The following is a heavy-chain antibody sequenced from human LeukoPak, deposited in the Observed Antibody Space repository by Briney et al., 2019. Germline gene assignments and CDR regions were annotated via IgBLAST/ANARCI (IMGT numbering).Heavy chain of an antibody. Sequence: SETLSLTCTVSGGSISSYYWSWIRQPAGKGLEWIGRIYTSGSTNYNPSLKSRVTMSVDTSKNQFSLKLSSVTAADTAVYYCALTYYYDSSGYYRDYWGQGTLVTVSS. J-gene: IGHJ4*02. D-gene: IGHD3-22*01. V-gene: IGHV4-4*07. CDR2: IYTSGST. CDR1: GGSISSYY. CDR3: ALTYYYDSSGYYRDY.